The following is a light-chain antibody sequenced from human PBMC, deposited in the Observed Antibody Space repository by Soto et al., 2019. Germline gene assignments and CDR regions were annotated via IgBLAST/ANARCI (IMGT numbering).Light chain of an antibody. CDR1: QGIYNY. V-gene: IGKV1-27*01. J-gene: IGKJ1*01. CDR3: QKSTSVPWT. Sequence: DIQMTQSPSSLSASVGDRVTITCRASQGIYNYLAWYQQRPGKVPMLLIYSASTLQAGVPSRFSGSGSGTYFSLTITSLQPEDVATYYCQKSTSVPWTFGQGTKVEIK. CDR2: SAS.